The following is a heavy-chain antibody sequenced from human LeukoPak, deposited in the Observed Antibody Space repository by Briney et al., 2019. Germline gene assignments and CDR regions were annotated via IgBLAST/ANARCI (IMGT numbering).Heavy chain of an antibody. D-gene: IGHD3-10*01. Sequence: PSETLSLTCAVYGGSFSGYYWSWIRQPPGKGLEWIGEINHSGSTNYNPSLKSRVTISVDTSKNQFSLKLSSVTGADTAVYYCARTKRGFYFDYWGQGTLVTVSS. CDR1: GGSFSGYY. CDR3: ARTKRGFYFDY. CDR2: INHSGST. J-gene: IGHJ4*02. V-gene: IGHV4-34*01.